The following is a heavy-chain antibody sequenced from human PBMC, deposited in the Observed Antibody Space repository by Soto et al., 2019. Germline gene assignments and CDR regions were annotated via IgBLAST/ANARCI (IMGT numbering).Heavy chain of an antibody. CDR2: LSNSGGRT. CDR3: ASSSTVLLPTAMTGWFDP. V-gene: IGHV3-23*01. CDR1: GFTFSSYA. D-gene: IGHD2-2*01. J-gene: IGHJ5*02. Sequence: EVQLLESGGGLVQPGGSLRLSCAASGFTFSSYAMSWVRQAPGKGLEWVSTLSNSGGRTYYADSVKGRFAISRDNSKNTLYLQMTSLRPEDTALYYCASSSTVLLPTAMTGWFDPWGEGTLVTVSS.